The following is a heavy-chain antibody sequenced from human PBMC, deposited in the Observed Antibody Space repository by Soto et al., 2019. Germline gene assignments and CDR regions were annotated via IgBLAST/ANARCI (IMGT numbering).Heavy chain of an antibody. CDR1: GFTFNSYS. Sequence: EVQLVESGGGLVQPGGSLRLSCAASGFTFNSYSMNWVRQAPGKGLEWVSYISTSSSLIYYADSVKGRFTISRDNAKNSLFLQMISLRAEDTAVYYCARASYSHSVLGYWGQGTLVTVSS. CDR3: ARASYSHSVLGY. CDR2: ISTSSSLI. D-gene: IGHD4-4*01. J-gene: IGHJ4*02. V-gene: IGHV3-48*01.